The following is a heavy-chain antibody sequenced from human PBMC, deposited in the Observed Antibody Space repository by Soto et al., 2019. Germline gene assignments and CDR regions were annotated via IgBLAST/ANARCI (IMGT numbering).Heavy chain of an antibody. J-gene: IGHJ4*02. V-gene: IGHV3-53*01. D-gene: IGHD5-18*01. CDR1: GFTINSNY. Sequence: GGSLRLSCAASGFTINSNYMNWVRQVPGKGLEWVSVIYSGGSTSYADSVKGRFTIPRDNSKNTLYLQMNSLRGEDTAVYYCARDRGYSYGHPLDYWGQGTLVTVSS. CDR2: IYSGGST. CDR3: ARDRGYSYGHPLDY.